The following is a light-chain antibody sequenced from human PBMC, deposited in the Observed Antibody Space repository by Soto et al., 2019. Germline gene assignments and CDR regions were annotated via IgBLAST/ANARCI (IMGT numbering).Light chain of an antibody. CDR1: SSDVGCYNF. CDR3: SSYTTSSNYV. Sequence: SVLTQPASVSGSPGQSITISCTGTSSDVGCYNFVSWYQQLPGEAPKLMIYEVSNRPSGVSNRFSGSKSGNTASLTISGLQAEDEADYYCSSYTTSSNYVFGSGTKVTVL. CDR2: EVS. J-gene: IGLJ1*01. V-gene: IGLV2-14*01.